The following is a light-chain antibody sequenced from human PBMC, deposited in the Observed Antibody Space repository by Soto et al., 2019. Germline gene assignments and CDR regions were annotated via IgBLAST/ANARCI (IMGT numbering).Light chain of an antibody. CDR2: GVS. Sequence: EVVLTQSPGTLSLSPGERATLSCRASQSVSNNFLAWYRQKPGQTPSLLIYGVSSRATGIPDRISGSGSGTDYTLTISRLEPEDFAVYYCQQYDTSPWTFGQGTKVEIK. CDR1: QSVSNNF. J-gene: IGKJ1*01. CDR3: QQYDTSPWT. V-gene: IGKV3-20*01.